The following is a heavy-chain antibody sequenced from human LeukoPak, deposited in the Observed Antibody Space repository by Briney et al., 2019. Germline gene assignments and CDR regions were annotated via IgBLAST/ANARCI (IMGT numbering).Heavy chain of an antibody. J-gene: IGHJ4*02. Sequence: SETLSLTCTVSGGSISGYYWSWIRQPPGKGLEWIGDIYYSGSTNYNPSLTSRVTISVDTSKNQFSLKLNSVTAADTAVYYCARGWDGIAVAGSFDYWGQGTLVTVSS. CDR1: GGSISGYY. D-gene: IGHD6-19*01. CDR2: IYYSGST. V-gene: IGHV4-59*01. CDR3: ARGWDGIAVAGSFDY.